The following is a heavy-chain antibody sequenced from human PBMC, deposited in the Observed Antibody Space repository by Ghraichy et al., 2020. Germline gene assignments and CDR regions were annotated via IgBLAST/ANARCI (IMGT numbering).Heavy chain of an antibody. V-gene: IGHV7-4-1*02. CDR1: GYTFTSYA. CDR3: ARSQVPGIWFGELTLMDV. J-gene: IGHJ6*02. Sequence: ASVKVSCKASGYTFTSYAMNWVRQAPGQGLEWMGWINTNTGNPTYAQGFTGRFVFSLDTSVSTAYLQISSLKAEDTAVYYCARSQVPGIWFGELTLMDVWGQGTTVTVSS. D-gene: IGHD3-10*01. CDR2: INTNTGNP.